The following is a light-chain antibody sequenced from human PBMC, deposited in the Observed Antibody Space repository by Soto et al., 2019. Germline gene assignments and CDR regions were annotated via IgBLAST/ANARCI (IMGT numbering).Light chain of an antibody. Sequence: DIQMTQSPSTLSGSVGDRVTITCRASQSISSWLAWYQQKPGKAPKLLIYKASSLESGVPSTFSGSGSGTDFTLTISSLQPEDFATYYCQQTYSSVTFGQGTRLENK. V-gene: IGKV1-5*03. CDR1: QSISSW. J-gene: IGKJ5*01. CDR2: KAS. CDR3: QQTYSSVT.